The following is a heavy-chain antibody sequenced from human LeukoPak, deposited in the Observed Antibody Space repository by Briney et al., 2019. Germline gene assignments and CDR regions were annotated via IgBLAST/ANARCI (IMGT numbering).Heavy chain of an antibody. V-gene: IGHV3-33*01. J-gene: IGHJ6*02. CDR1: GFTVSSYG. CDR3: ARSGKDV. Sequence: GSSLRLSCAASGFTVSSYGMNWVRQAQGKGLEWVAVIWYDGSNKYYADSVKGRFTVSRDNSKNTLFLQMNSLKPEDTAVYYCARSGKDVWGRGTTVTVSS. CDR2: IWYDGSNK.